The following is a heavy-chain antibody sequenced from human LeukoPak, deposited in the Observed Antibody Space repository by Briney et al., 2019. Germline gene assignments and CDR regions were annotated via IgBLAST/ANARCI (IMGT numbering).Heavy chain of an antibody. CDR1: GYSFTSYW. CDR3: ARYRDQYSGSYGY. V-gene: IGHV5-51*01. CDR2: IYPGDSDT. J-gene: IGHJ4*02. Sequence: GESLKISCKGSGYSFTSYWIGWVRQMPGKGLEWMGIIYPGDSDTRYSPSFQGQVTISADKSISTAYLQWSSLKASGTAMYYCARYRDQYSGSYGYWGQGTLVTVSS. D-gene: IGHD1-26*01.